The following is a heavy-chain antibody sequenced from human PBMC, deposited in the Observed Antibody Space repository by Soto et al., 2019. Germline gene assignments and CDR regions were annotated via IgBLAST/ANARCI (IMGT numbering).Heavy chain of an antibody. CDR1: GYMFVTYG. CDR2: INTYNGNT. Sequence: ASVKVSCKTSGYMFVTYGISWVRQAPGQGLEWMGWINTYNGNTKFAQKFQGRVTMSTDTSTNTAYMEVRGLESDDTAVYYCARSPIWLGELIRNYFDFWGQGTLVTVSS. D-gene: IGHD3-10*01. V-gene: IGHV1-18*04. J-gene: IGHJ4*01. CDR3: ARSPIWLGELIRNYFDF.